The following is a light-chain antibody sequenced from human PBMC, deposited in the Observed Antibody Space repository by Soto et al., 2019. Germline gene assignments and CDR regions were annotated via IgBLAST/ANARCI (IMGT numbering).Light chain of an antibody. CDR2: KAS. J-gene: IGKJ1*01. CDR3: QHYNSYPEA. Sequence: DIHIIQSPSTQCGYVGYRVTSTYRASQTISSWLAWYQQKKGKAPKILIYKASTLKSGVPSRFRGSGSGTEFTLPISSLQPEDFSTYYCQHYNSYPEAFGQGTKVEIK. V-gene: IGKV1-5*03. CDR1: QTISSW.